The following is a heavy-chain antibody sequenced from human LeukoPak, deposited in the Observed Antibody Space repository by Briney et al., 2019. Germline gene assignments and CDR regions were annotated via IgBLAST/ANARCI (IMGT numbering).Heavy chain of an antibody. CDR3: ARDSYCGGDCFSGFLDY. CDR2: INSGGST. CDR1: GFTVSSNY. Sequence: GGALRLSCAASGFTVSSNYMSWVREAPGKRLKWGSVINSGGSTSYADSVKGRFTISRDNAKNSLYLQMNSLRDEDTAVYYCARDSYCGGDCFSGFLDYWGQGTLVTV. J-gene: IGHJ4*02. D-gene: IGHD2-21*02. V-gene: IGHV3-53*01.